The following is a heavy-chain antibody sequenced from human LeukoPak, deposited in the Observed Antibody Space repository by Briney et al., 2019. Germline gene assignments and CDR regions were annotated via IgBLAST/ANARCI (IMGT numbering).Heavy chain of an antibody. CDR3: ARDYGQNWFDP. D-gene: IGHD3-10*01. CDR2: IWYDGSNK. J-gene: IGHJ5*02. CDR1: GFTFSSYG. Sequence: GGSLRLSCAASGFTFSSYGMHWVRQAPGKGLEWVAVIWYDGSNKYYADSVKGRFTISRDNSKNTLYLQMNSLRAEDTAVYYCARDYGQNWFDPWGQGTLVTVSS. V-gene: IGHV3-33*01.